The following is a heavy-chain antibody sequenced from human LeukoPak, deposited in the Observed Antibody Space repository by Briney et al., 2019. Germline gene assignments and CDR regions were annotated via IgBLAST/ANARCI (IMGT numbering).Heavy chain of an antibody. Sequence: GGSLSLSCAASGFTFNNYAMSWARQAPGKGLEWVSAIRASGGTTYYTDSVKGRFTISRDNSENTLFLQMNSLRAEDTAVYYCAKEPREYCSSTSCPIWIDAWGQGTLVTVSS. CDR1: GFTFNNYA. V-gene: IGHV3-23*01. CDR2: IRASGGTT. D-gene: IGHD2-2*01. J-gene: IGHJ5*02. CDR3: AKEPREYCSSTSCPIWIDA.